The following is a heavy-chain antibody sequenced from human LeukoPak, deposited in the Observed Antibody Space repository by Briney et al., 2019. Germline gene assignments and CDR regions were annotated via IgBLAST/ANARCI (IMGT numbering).Heavy chain of an antibody. CDR3: ARVRYCSSASCWPLDH. D-gene: IGHD2-2*01. J-gene: IGHJ4*02. CDR1: GYTFTGYY. Sequence: ASVKVSCKASGYTFTGYYMHWVRQAPGQGLEWMGWINPNSGGTNYAQKFQGRVTMTRDTSISTAYMELSRLRSDDTAVYYCARVRYCSSASCWPLDHWGQGTLVTVSS. CDR2: INPNSGGT. V-gene: IGHV1-2*02.